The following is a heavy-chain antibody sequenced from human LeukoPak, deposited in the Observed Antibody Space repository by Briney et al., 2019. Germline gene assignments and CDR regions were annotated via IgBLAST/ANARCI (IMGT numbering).Heavy chain of an antibody. CDR3: VRHSRVVAFDY. Sequence: PSETLSLTCAVYGGSFSGYYWSWIRQPPGKGLEWIGYIYYTGNTNYNPSLKSRVTISEDTSKNQVSLKLSSVTAADTAVYYCVRHSRVVAFDYWGQGNLVTVSP. CDR1: GGSFSGYY. V-gene: IGHV4-59*08. CDR2: IYYTGNT. J-gene: IGHJ4*02. D-gene: IGHD2-15*01.